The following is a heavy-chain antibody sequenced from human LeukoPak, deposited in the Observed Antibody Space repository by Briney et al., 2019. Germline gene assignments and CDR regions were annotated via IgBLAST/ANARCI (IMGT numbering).Heavy chain of an antibody. D-gene: IGHD2-21*02. J-gene: IGHJ4*02. Sequence: SETLSLTCTVSGGSISSYYWSWIRQPAGKGLEWIGYIYHSGSTYYNPSLKSRVTISVDRSKNQFSLKLSSVTAADTAVYYCARVRGVVVTAIFDYWGQGTLVTVSS. CDR2: IYHSGST. CDR1: GGSISSYY. CDR3: ARVRGVVVTAIFDY. V-gene: IGHV4-59*12.